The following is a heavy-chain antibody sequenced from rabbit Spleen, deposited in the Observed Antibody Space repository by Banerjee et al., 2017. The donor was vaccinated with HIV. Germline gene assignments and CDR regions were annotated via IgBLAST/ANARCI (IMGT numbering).Heavy chain of an antibody. J-gene: IGHJ6*01. CDR2: IDPVFGIT. Sequence: QQLVESGGGLVQPGGSLKLSCKASGFTLSSYYMNWVRQAPGKGLEWIGYIDPVFGITHYANWVNGRFSISRENAQNTVFLQMTSLTAADTATYFCARDGAGGSYFALWGPGTLVTVS. D-gene: IGHD8-1*01. CDR1: GFTLSSYY. CDR3: ARDGAGGSYFAL. V-gene: IGHV1S7*01.